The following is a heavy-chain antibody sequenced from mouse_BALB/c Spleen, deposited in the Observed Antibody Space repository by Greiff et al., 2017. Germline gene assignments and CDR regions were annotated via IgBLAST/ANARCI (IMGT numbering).Heavy chain of an antibody. CDR1: GFTFSSYA. CDR2: ISSGGSYT. CDR3: AREITGYAMDY. V-gene: IGHV5-9-4*01. Sequence: EVQLVESGGGLVKPGGSLKLSCAASGFTFSSYAMSWVRQSPEKRLEWVAEISSGGSYTYYPDTVTGRFTISRDNAKNTLYLEMSSLRSEDTAMYYCAREITGYAMDYWGQGTSVTVSS. D-gene: IGHD1-1*01. J-gene: IGHJ4*01.